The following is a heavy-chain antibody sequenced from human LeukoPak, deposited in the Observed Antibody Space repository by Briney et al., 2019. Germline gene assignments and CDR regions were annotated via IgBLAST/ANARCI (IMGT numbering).Heavy chain of an antibody. D-gene: IGHD3-3*01. Sequence: GASVKVSCKASGYTFTCYYMHWVRQAAGQGVEGMGGINPNSGGTNYAQKFQGRVTMTRDTSISTVYMELSRLRSDDTAVYYCARYYYTSFRFYYYYYMDVWGKGTTVTISS. CDR3: ARYYYTSFRFYYYYYMDV. V-gene: IGHV1-2*02. CDR1: GYTFTCYY. CDR2: INPNSGGT. J-gene: IGHJ6*03.